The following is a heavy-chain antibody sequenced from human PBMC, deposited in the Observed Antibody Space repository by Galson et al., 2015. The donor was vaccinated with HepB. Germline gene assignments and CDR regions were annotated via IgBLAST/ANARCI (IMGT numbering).Heavy chain of an antibody. Sequence: SLRLSCAASGFTFSNPWMSWARQAPGKGLEWVSNIKKGGGGKYYVDSVKGRFTISRDNSKNSLYLQMNSLRAEDTDGYYCARARLPSYWGQGTLVTVSS. V-gene: IGHV3-7*01. J-gene: IGHJ4*02. CDR1: GFTFSNPW. CDR3: ARARLPSY. CDR2: IKKGGGGK.